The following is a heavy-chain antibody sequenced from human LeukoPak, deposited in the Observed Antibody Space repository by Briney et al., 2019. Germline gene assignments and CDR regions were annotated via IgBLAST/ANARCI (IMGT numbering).Heavy chain of an antibody. CDR1: GFTFSTYD. V-gene: IGHV3-21*01. J-gene: IGHJ4*02. Sequence: PGGSLRLSCAASGFTFSTYDMNWVRQAPGKGLEWVSSISSAGSYIYYADSVKGRFTISRHNAQSSLHLQMNSLRAEDTAVYYCARDPYPGVLHNYFDFWGQGTLVTVSS. CDR3: ARDPYPGVLHNYFDF. D-gene: IGHD4/OR15-4a*01. CDR2: ISSAGSYI.